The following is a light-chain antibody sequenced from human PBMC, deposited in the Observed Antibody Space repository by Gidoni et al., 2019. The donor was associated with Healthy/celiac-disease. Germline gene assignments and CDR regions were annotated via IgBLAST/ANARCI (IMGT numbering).Light chain of an antibody. CDR3: QQYNSYPWT. Sequence: DHQMTPAPSTLSASVGDRVTIHCRASQSISSWLAWYQQKPGKAPKLLIYDASSLESGVPSRFSGSGSGTEFTLTISSLQPDDFATYYCQQYNSYPWTFGQGTKVEIK. J-gene: IGKJ1*01. CDR2: DAS. CDR1: QSISSW. V-gene: IGKV1-5*01.